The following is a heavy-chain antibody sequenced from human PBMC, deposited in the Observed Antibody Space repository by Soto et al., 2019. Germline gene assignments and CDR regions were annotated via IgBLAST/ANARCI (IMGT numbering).Heavy chain of an antibody. V-gene: IGHV3-15*01. J-gene: IGHJ6*02. CDR2: IKSKTDGGTT. CDR3: TTLQFESGGWIQLWNYGMDV. Sequence: GGSLRLSCAASGFTFSNAWMSWVRQAPGKGLEWVGRIKSKTDGGTTDYAAPVKGRFTISRDDSKNTLYLQMNSLKTEDTAVYYCTTLQFESGGWIQLWNYGMDVWGQGTTVTVSS. D-gene: IGHD5-18*01. CDR1: GFTFSNAW.